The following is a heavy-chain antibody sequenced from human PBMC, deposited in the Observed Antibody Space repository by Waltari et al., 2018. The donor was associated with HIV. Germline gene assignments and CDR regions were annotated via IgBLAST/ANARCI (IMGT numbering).Heavy chain of an antibody. J-gene: IGHJ6*02. CDR3: FYYSNTESYGLDV. CDR2: INPKSGVT. CDR1: GYTFTPHY. Sequence: QGQLVQSGAEVKKPGASVKVSCKASGYTFTPHYIPWVRQAPGQGLEWMGRINPKSGVTHYAQKFQDRVTVTRDTSITTAYMELSSLRSDDTARYFCFYYSNTESYGLDVWGQGTTVTVSS. D-gene: IGHD3-22*01. V-gene: IGHV1-2*06.